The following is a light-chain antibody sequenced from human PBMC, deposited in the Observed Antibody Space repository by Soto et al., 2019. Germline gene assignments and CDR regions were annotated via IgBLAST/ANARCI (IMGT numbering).Light chain of an antibody. CDR1: SSDVGGYNL. CDR3: SSYAGSNSWV. Sequence: QSVLTQPASVSGSPGQSITISCTGTSSDVGGYNLVSWYQQHPGEAPKLMIYEVTNRPSGVSNRFSGSKSGNTASLTISGLQAEDEADYYCSSYAGSNSWVFGGGTKLTVL. J-gene: IGLJ3*02. CDR2: EVT. V-gene: IGLV2-14*03.